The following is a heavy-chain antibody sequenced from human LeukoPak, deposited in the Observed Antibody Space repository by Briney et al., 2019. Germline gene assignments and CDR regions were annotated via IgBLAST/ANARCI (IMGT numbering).Heavy chain of an antibody. CDR3: ARLRGGSYAPDAYFYYGMDV. Sequence: SETLSLTCTVSGDSISTYYWTWIRQPPRKGLEWLGYIYYSGRTNYNPSLKSRVTISVDTSKNQFSLKLRSVTASDTAVYYCARLRGGSYAPDAYFYYGMDVWGQGTTVIVSS. CDR2: IYYSGRT. J-gene: IGHJ6*02. D-gene: IGHD1-26*01. V-gene: IGHV4-59*08. CDR1: GDSISTYY.